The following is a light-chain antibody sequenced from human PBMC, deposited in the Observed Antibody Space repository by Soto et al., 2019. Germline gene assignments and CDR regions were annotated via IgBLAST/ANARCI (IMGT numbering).Light chain of an antibody. CDR3: QQYYSTPHS. CDR1: QSVLYRSNNKNY. V-gene: IGKV4-1*01. Sequence: DIVMTQSPDSLAVSLGARATINCKSSQSVLYRSNNKNYLAWYQQKPGQPPRLLIYWASTRESGVPARFSGSGYGTDVSLSSSSLQAEDVAVYYCQQYYSTPHSFGGGTKVEIK. J-gene: IGKJ4*01. CDR2: WAS.